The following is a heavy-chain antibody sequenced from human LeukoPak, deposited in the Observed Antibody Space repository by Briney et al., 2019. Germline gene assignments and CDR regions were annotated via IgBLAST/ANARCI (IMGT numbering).Heavy chain of an antibody. D-gene: IGHD6-19*01. V-gene: IGHV1-18*01. Sequence: ASVKVSCKASGYTFTSYGISWVRQAPGQGLEWMGWISAYNGNTNYAQKLQGRVTMTTDTSTSTAYMELRSLRSEDTAVYYCATVHLAVAGTSEAYFDYWGQGTLVTVSS. J-gene: IGHJ4*02. CDR3: ATVHLAVAGTSEAYFDY. CDR1: GYTFTSYG. CDR2: ISAYNGNT.